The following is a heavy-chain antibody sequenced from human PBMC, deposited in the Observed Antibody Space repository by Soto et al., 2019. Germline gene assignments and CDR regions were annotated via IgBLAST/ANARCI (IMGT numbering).Heavy chain of an antibody. J-gene: IGHJ4*02. V-gene: IGHV3-9*01. CDR1: GFTFDDYA. D-gene: IGHD2-15*01. Sequence: EVQLVESGGGLVQPGRSLRLSCAASGFTFDDYAMHWVRQAPGQGLEWVSGISWNSGSIGYADSVKGRFAISRDNAKNALYLQMNSLRAEDTALYDCAKAFERYCRGGSCYFDYWGQGTLVTVSS. CDR3: AKAFERYCRGGSCYFDY. CDR2: ISWNSGSI.